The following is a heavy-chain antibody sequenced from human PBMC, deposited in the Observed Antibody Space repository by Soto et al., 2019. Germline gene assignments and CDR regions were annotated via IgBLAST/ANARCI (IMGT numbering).Heavy chain of an antibody. D-gene: IGHD2-15*01. CDR3: ARSQGGSSSLDIYYYYYYGMDV. CDR2: VIPIFGTP. CDR1: GGTFSTYA. Sequence: QVQLVQSGAEVKKPGSSVKVSCKAPGGTFSTYAISWVRQAPGQGLEWMGGVIPIFGTPKYAQKFQGRVTITADESTRTGYMELRSLRSEDTALYYCARSQGGSSSLDIYYYYYYGMDVWGQGTTVTVSS. J-gene: IGHJ6*02. V-gene: IGHV1-69*01.